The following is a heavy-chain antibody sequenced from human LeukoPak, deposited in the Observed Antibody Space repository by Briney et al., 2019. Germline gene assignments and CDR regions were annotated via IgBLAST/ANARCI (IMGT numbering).Heavy chain of an antibody. D-gene: IGHD5-12*01. V-gene: IGHV3-74*01. CDR3: TRVRGYDFDF. CDR1: GFTFSSYW. Sequence: QPGGSLRLSCAASGFTFSSYWMHWVRQVPGKGLVWVSRINSDASSTNYADSVKGRFTISRDNAKNTLYLQMNSLRAEGTAVYYCTRVRGYDFDFWGQGTLVTVSS. J-gene: IGHJ4*02. CDR2: INSDASST.